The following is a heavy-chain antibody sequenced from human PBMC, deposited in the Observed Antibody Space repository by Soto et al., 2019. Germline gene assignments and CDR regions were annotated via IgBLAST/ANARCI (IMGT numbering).Heavy chain of an antibody. Sequence: PGESLKISCKGSGYSFTNYWIGWVRQMPGKGLEWMGIINPADSDTRYSPSFQGQVTVSVDKSISTAYLQRGSLKASDTAMYYCVRPDSTGYYSPWGQGTMVTVSS. CDR2: INPADSDT. V-gene: IGHV5-51*01. J-gene: IGHJ5*02. CDR1: GYSFTNYW. D-gene: IGHD3-9*01. CDR3: VRPDSTGYYSP.